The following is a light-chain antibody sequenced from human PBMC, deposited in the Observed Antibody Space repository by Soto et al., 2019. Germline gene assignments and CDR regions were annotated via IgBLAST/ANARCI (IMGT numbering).Light chain of an antibody. CDR2: GNS. CDR3: QSYDSSLSGSV. V-gene: IGLV1-40*01. Sequence: QSVLTQPPSVSGAPGQRVTFSCTGSSSNIGAGYDVHWYQQLPGTAPKLLIYGNSNRPSGVPDRFSGSKSGTSASLAITGLQPEDEADYYCQSYDSSLSGSVFGGGTKLTVL. CDR1: SSNIGAGYD. J-gene: IGLJ3*02.